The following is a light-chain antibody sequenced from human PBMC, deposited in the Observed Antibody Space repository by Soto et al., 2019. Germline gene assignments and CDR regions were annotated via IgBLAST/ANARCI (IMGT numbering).Light chain of an antibody. CDR3: QHYVNSLTWT. J-gene: IGKJ1*01. V-gene: IGKV3-11*01. CDR1: RSVSSY. Sequence: EIVLTQSPATLSLSPGERGTPSCRASRSVSSYLAWYQQKPGQAPRLLIYDASNRATGIPARFSGGGSGTDFTLTISRLEPEDFAVYYCQHYVNSLTWTFGQGTKVDIK. CDR2: DAS.